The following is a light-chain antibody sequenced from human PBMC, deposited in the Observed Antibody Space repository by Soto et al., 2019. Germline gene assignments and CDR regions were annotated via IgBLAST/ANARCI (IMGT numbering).Light chain of an antibody. CDR2: DVS. CDR1: QKSSPW. Sequence: DIEMVQSPSALSASVGDTVTITCRASQKSSPWLAWYQQKPGQATKLLMYDVSSLKRGVPSRFSGSGSGTEFTLAISSLQPDDFATYCCQQYNDYSATFGEGTKVEIK. J-gene: IGKJ1*01. V-gene: IGKV1-5*01. CDR3: QQYNDYSAT.